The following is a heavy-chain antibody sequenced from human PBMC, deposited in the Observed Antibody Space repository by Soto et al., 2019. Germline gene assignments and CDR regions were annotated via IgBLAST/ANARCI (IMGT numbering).Heavy chain of an antibody. Sequence: QVQLVQSGAEVKKPGASVKISCKTSGYTFTRHWIHWVRQAPGQGLELMGIINPSDASTSHRPKFQGRLTLTRDTSTSTVYMELSSLRSEDTAIYFCTRDQSITGGAYSYWWFDPWGQGTLVAVSS. CDR3: TRDQSITGGAYSYWWFDP. J-gene: IGHJ5*02. CDR2: INPSDAST. V-gene: IGHV1-46*01. D-gene: IGHD2-8*02. CDR1: GYTFTRHW.